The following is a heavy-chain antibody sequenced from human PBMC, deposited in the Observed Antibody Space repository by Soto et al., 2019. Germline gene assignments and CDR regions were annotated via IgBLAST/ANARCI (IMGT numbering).Heavy chain of an antibody. J-gene: IGHJ2*01. CDR1: GGTFSSYT. D-gene: IGHD2-21*02. CDR2: IIPILGIA. CDR3: AGSAGLVVTAQPAFEL. V-gene: IGHV1-69*02. Sequence: QVQLVQSGAEVKKPGSSVKVSCKASGGTFSSYTISWVRQAPGQGLEWMGRIIPILGIANYAQKFQGRVTIPADKSTSTAYMELSSLRSEDTAVYDCAGSAGLVVTAQPAFELWGRGTLVTVSS.